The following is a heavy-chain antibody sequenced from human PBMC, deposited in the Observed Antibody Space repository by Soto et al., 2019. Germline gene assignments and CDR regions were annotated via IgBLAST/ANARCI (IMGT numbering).Heavy chain of an antibody. CDR2: ISYTGRT. CDR1: GGSISSDANF. CDR3: ARGSFSSGSSWFDP. D-gene: IGHD5-12*01. J-gene: IGHJ5*02. Sequence: SETLSLTCTVSGGSISSDANFWSWIRQLPGRGLEWIGYISYTGRTYYTPSLNSRLTISLDTSKNLFSLRLSAVTAADTAVYFCARGSFSSGSSWFDPWGQGTLVTVSS. V-gene: IGHV4-31*03.